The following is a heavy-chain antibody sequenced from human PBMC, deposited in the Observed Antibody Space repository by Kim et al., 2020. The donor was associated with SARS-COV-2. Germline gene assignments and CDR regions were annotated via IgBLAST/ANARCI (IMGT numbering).Heavy chain of an antibody. J-gene: IGHJ6*02. CDR3: ARIRKYQLLQVRHYYGMDV. CDR1: GGSFSGYY. CDR2: INHSGST. D-gene: IGHD2-2*01. Sequence: SETLSLTCAVYGGSFSGYYWSWIRQPPGKGLEWIGEINHSGSTNYNPSLKSRVTISVDTSKNQFSLKLSSVTAADTAGYYCARIRKYQLLQVRHYYGMDVWGQGTTVTVSS. V-gene: IGHV4-34*01.